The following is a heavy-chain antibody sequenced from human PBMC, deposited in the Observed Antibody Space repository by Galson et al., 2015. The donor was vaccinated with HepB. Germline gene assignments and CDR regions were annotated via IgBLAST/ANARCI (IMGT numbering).Heavy chain of an antibody. CDR1: GFTFSSYA. Sequence: SLRLSCAASGFTFSSYAMSWVRQAPGKGLEWVSAISGSDGSTYYADSVKGRFTISRDNSKNTLYLQMNSLRAEDTAVYYCAKLPGRVVVAATPRLSRFQHWGQGTLVTVSS. D-gene: IGHD2-15*01. CDR3: AKLPGRVVVAATPRLSRFQH. CDR2: ISGSDGST. V-gene: IGHV3-23*01. J-gene: IGHJ1*01.